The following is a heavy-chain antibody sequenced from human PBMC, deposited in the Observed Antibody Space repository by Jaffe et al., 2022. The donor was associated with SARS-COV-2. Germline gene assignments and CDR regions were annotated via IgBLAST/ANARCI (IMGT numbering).Heavy chain of an antibody. CDR2: IKEDGSEQ. CDR1: GFTFSNYW. CDR3: ARDAMRGGDFDY. D-gene: IGHD2-21*01. Sequence: EVRLVESGGGLVQPGGSLRLSCAASGFTFSNYWMAWVRQTPGKGLEWVANIKEDGSEQYYVDSVKGRFTISRDNAKNSLYLQLNSLRAEDTAVYYCARDAMRGGDFDYWGQGTLVTVSS. V-gene: IGHV3-7*03. J-gene: IGHJ4*02.